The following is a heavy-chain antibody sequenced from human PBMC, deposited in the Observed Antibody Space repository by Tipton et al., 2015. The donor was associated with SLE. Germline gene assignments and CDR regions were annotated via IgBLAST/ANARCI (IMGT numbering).Heavy chain of an antibody. Sequence: TLSLTCTVSGGSISSSSYYWSWIRQPPGKGLEWIGYIYYSGSTNYNPTLKSRVTISVDTSKNQFSLKLSSVTAADTAVYYCAGSSERGSFKLDYWGQGTLVTVSS. D-gene: IGHD3-16*01. CDR2: IYYSGST. CDR3: AGSSERGSFKLDY. CDR1: GGSISSSSYY. V-gene: IGHV4-61*01. J-gene: IGHJ4*02.